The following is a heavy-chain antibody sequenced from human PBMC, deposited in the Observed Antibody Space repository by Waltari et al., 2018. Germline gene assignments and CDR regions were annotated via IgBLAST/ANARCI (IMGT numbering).Heavy chain of an antibody. V-gene: IGHV3-15*01. Sequence: EVRLVESGGGLVKPGGSLRLSCAASGFLFKDAGMSWFRQAPGKGLEWVGRIKTKAEGETTDYAGPVKGRFTISRDDAANNLFLQMNSLKIDDTAVYYCATEGLIYTSLDIYDFWGQGSLVAVSS. J-gene: IGHJ4*02. CDR3: ATEGLIYTSLDIYDF. CDR1: GFLFKDAG. D-gene: IGHD2-2*03. CDR2: IKTKAEGETT.